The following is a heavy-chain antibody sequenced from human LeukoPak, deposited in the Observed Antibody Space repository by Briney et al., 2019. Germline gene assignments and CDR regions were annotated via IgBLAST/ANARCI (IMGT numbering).Heavy chain of an antibody. CDR2: IGGYNGDT. D-gene: IGHD3-9*01. V-gene: IGHV1-18*01. CDR1: GYTFTSYG. J-gene: IGHJ6*02. Sequence: ASVKVSCKASGYTFTSYGISWVRQAPGQGLEWMGWIGGYNGDTNYAQKLQGRVTMTTDTSTSTAYMELRSLRSVDTAVYYCARDPGTRYYYYGRDVWGQGATVTVSS. CDR3: ARDPGTRYYYYGRDV.